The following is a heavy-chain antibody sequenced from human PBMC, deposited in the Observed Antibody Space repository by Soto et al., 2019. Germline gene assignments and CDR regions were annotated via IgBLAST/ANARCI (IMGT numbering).Heavy chain of an antibody. D-gene: IGHD3-10*01. V-gene: IGHV1-8*01. CDR2: MNPNSGNT. J-gene: IGHJ4*02. CDR1: GYTFTSYD. Sequence: ASVKVSCKASGYTFTSYDINWVRQATGQGLEWMGWMNPNSGNTGYAQKFQGRVTMTRNTSTSTAYMELSSLRSEDTAVYYCARGDTMVRGVPHFDYWGQGTLVTVSS. CDR3: ARGDTMVRGVPHFDY.